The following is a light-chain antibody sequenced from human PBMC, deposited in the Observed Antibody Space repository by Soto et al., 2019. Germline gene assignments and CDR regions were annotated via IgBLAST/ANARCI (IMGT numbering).Light chain of an antibody. J-gene: IGLJ2*01. CDR2: SNN. V-gene: IGLV1-44*01. Sequence: QSVLTQPPSASGTPGQRVTISCSGSSSNIGSNVVNWYQQLPGTAPQLLIYSNNQRPSGVPDRFSGSKSGTSASLAISGLQSEDEADYYCAAWDDSLNGVVFGGGTKVTVL. CDR3: AAWDDSLNGVV. CDR1: SSNIGSNV.